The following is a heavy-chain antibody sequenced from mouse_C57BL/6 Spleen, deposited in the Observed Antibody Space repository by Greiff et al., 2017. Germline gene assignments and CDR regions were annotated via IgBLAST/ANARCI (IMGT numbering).Heavy chain of an antibody. V-gene: IGHV1-69*01. J-gene: IGHJ4*01. CDR2: IDPSDSYT. CDR1: GYTFTSYW. Sequence: VQLQQPGAELVMPGASVKLSCKASGYTFTSYWMHWVKQRPGQGLEWIGEIDPSDSYTNYNQKFKGKSTLTVDKSSSTAYMQLSSLTAEDSAVYYCAEGVYAMDYWGQGTSVTVSS. CDR3: AEGVYAMDY.